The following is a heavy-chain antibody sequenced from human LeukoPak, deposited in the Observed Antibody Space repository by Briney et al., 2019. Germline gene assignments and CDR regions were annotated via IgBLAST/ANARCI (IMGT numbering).Heavy chain of an antibody. J-gene: IGHJ4*02. D-gene: IGHD6-19*01. CDR2: IYHSGST. Sequence: PSETLSLTCAVSGGSISSSNWWSWVRQPPGKGLEWIGEIYHSGSTNYNPSLKSRVTISVDKSKNQFSLKLSSVTAADTAVYYCARRIAVAAGGYFDYWGQGTLVTVSS. CDR1: GGSISSSNW. CDR3: ARRIAVAAGGYFDY. V-gene: IGHV4-4*02.